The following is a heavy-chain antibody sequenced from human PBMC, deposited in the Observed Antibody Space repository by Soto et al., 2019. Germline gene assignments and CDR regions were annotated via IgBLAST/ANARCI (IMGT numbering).Heavy chain of an antibody. D-gene: IGHD3-3*01. Sequence: GESLKISCRCSGYTFSNFWIAWVRHLPGKGLEWMGIIYPGDHETRYSPSFHGKVTISADKSISTAYLQWSSLKASDTAMYYCASTIFGVANYYYYGMDVWGQGTTVTVSS. CDR2: IYPGDHET. CDR3: ASTIFGVANYYYYGMDV. V-gene: IGHV5-51*01. CDR1: GYTFSNFW. J-gene: IGHJ6*02.